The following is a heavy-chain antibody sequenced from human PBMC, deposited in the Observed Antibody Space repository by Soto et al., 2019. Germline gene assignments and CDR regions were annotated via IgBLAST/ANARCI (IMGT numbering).Heavy chain of an antibody. J-gene: IGHJ6*02. CDR1: GFTFSSYA. Sequence: PWGSLRLSCAASGFTFSSYAMSWVRQAPGKGLEWVSAISGSGGSTYYADSVKGRFTISRDNSKNTLYLQMNSLRAEDTAVYYCAKVFGSGSYTPNYGMDVWGQGTTVTVSS. CDR2: ISGSGGST. CDR3: AKVFGSGSYTPNYGMDV. D-gene: IGHD1-26*01. V-gene: IGHV3-23*01.